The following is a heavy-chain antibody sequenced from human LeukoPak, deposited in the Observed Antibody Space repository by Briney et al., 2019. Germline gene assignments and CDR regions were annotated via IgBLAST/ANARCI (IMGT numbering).Heavy chain of an antibody. Sequence: GGSLRLSCAASGFTFSNAWMNWVRQAPGKGLEWVGRIKSKTDGGTTDYAAPVKGRFTISRDDSKNTLYLQMNGLKTEDTAVYYCSTTYYYDSSEGYWGQGTLVTVSS. J-gene: IGHJ4*02. CDR3: STTYYYDSSEGY. V-gene: IGHV3-15*07. D-gene: IGHD3-22*01. CDR1: GFTFSNAW. CDR2: IKSKTDGGTT.